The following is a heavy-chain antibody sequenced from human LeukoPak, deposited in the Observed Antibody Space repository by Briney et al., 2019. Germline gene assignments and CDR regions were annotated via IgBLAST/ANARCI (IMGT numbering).Heavy chain of an antibody. CDR2: IIPIFGTA. CDR1: GGTFISYA. D-gene: IGHD6-13*01. V-gene: IGHV1-69*13. J-gene: IGHJ4*02. CDR3: AKVGTDSWTEYYFDY. Sequence: ASVKVSCKASGGTFISYAISWVRQAPGQGLEWMGGIIPIFGTANYAQKFQGRVTITADESTSTAYMELSSLRSEDTAVYYCAKVGTDSWTEYYFDYWGQGTLVTVSS.